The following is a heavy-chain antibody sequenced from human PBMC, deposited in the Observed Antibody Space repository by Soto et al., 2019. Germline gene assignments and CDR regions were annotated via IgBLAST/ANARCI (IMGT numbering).Heavy chain of an antibody. CDR1: RYTFTSHG. CDR2: ISTFNGKT. CDR3: ARLLTEGATFREDAFDL. D-gene: IGHD1-26*01. Sequence: QVQLVQSGGDVKTTGASVKVSCTTFRYTFTSHGIAWVRQATGQGLEWMGRISTFNGKTDYAQKFQGRVTMTADTLTSTVHMELRSLRSDDTAVYYCARLLTEGATFREDAFDLWGQGTKVTVSS. V-gene: IGHV1-18*01. J-gene: IGHJ3*01.